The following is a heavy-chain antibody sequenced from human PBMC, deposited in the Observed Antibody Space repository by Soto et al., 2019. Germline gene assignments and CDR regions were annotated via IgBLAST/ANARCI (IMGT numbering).Heavy chain of an antibody. CDR2: INSDGSSP. CDR3: ARGGYCSGGSCFDDAFDI. V-gene: IGHV3-74*01. J-gene: IGHJ3*02. Sequence: GGSLRLSCAASGFTFSSYWMHWVRQAPGKGLVWVSRINSDGSSPSYADSVKGRFTISRDNAKNTLYLQMNSLRAEDTAVYYCARGGYCSGGSCFDDAFDIWGQGTMVTVSS. D-gene: IGHD2-15*01. CDR1: GFTFSSYW.